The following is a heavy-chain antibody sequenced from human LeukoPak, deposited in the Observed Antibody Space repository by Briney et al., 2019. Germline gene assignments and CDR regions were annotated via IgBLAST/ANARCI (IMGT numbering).Heavy chain of an antibody. D-gene: IGHD2-15*01. Sequence: QTGGSLRLSCAASGFTFSSCAMSWVRQAPGKGLERVSAISGSGGSTYYADSVKGRFTISRVNSKNTLYLQMNSLRAEDTAVYYCAKDPFSAVVVRVLCDYWGQGTLVTVSS. J-gene: IGHJ4*02. CDR1: GFTFSSCA. CDR2: ISGSGGST. CDR3: AKDPFSAVVVRVLCDY. V-gene: IGHV3-23*01.